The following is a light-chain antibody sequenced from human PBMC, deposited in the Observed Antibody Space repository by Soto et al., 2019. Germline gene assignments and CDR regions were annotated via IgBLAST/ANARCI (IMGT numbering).Light chain of an antibody. CDR3: QQYGSSPRT. CDR2: GAS. Sequence: EIVLTQFPGTLSLSPGERATLSCRASQSVSSSYLAWYQQKPGQAPRLLIYGASSRATGIPDRFSGSGSGTDFTLTISRPEPEDFAVYYCQQYGSSPRTFGQGTKVDIK. J-gene: IGKJ1*01. CDR1: QSVSSSY. V-gene: IGKV3-20*01.